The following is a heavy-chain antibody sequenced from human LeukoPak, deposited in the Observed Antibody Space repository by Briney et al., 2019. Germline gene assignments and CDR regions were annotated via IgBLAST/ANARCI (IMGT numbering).Heavy chain of an antibody. D-gene: IGHD1-20*01. J-gene: IGHJ6*03. CDR2: ISYDGSNK. Sequence: GRSLRLSCAASGLTFSSYAMHWVRQAPGKGLEWVAVISYDGSNKYYADSVKGRFTISRDNSKNTPYLQMNSLRAEDTAVYYCVRDSRDNWNDRHMDVCGKGTTVTVS. CDR3: VRDSRDNWNDRHMDV. CDR1: GLTFSSYA. V-gene: IGHV3-30*01.